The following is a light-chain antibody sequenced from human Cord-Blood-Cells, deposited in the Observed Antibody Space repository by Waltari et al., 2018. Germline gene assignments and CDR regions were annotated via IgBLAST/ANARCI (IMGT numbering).Light chain of an antibody. V-gene: IGKV2-28*01. CDR1: QSLLHSNGYNY. CDR3: MQALQTPYS. CDR2: LGS. J-gene: IGKJ2*03. Sequence: DIVMTQSPLSLPVTPGEPASISCRSSQSLLHSNGYNYLDWYLQKPGQSPQLLIYLGSNRASGVPDRGSGSGSGTDVTLKISRVEAEDVGVYYCMQALQTPYSFGQGTKLEIK.